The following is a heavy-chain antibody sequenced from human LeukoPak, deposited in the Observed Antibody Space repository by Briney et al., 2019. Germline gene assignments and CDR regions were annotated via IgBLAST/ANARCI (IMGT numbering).Heavy chain of an antibody. V-gene: IGHV3-23*01. J-gene: IGHJ4*02. CDR2: ISGSGGST. CDR1: GFTFSSYA. D-gene: IGHD2-2*01. Sequence: TGGSLRLSCAASGFTFSSYAMSWVRQAPGKGLEWVSAISGSGGSTYYADSVKGRFTISRDNSKNTLYLQMNSLRAEDTAVYYCAKVLDVVPAAIPFDYWGQGTLVTVSS. CDR3: AKVLDVVPAAIPFDY.